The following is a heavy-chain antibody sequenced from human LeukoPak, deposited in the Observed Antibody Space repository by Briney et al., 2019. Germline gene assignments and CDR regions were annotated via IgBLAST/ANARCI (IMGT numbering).Heavy chain of an antibody. CDR1: GGSISSGGYS. V-gene: IGHV4-30-2*01. CDR2: IYHSGST. D-gene: IGHD3-22*01. CDR3: ARHHSSRYNFLEY. Sequence: PSETLSLTCAVSGGSISSGGYSWSWIRQPPGKGLEWIGYIYHSGSTYYNPSLKSRVTISVDTSKNQFSLKLTSVTAADTAVYYCARHHSSRYNFLEYWGQGTLVTVSS. J-gene: IGHJ4*02.